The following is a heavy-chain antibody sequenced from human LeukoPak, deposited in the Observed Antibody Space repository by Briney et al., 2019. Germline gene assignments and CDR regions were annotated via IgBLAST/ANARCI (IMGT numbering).Heavy chain of an antibody. Sequence: GRSLRLSCAASGFTFSSYAMHWVRQAPGKGLEWVAVISYDGSNKYYADSVKGRFTISRDNSKNTLYLQMNSLRAEDTAVYYCARGNTYYYDSSGYYYDMGFFDYGGQGTLVTVSS. CDR3: ARGNTYYYDSSGYYYDMGFFDY. V-gene: IGHV3-30-3*01. CDR2: ISYDGSNK. D-gene: IGHD3-22*01. J-gene: IGHJ4*02. CDR1: GFTFSSYA.